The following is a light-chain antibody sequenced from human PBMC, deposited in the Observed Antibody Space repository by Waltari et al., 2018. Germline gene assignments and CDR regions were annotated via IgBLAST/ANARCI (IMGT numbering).Light chain of an antibody. CDR1: QSISSY. J-gene: IGKJ4*01. V-gene: IGKV1-39*01. CDR2: ASS. CDR3: QQSYSTLLT. Sequence: DIQMTQSPSSLSASVGDRVTITCRASQSISSYLNWDKQKPGKAPKLLIYASSSLQSGVPSRFSGSGSGTDFTLTISSLQPEDFATYYCQQSYSTLLTFGGGTKVEIK.